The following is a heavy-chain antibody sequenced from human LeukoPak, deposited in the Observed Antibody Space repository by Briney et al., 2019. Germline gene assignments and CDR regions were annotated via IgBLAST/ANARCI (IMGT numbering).Heavy chain of an antibody. V-gene: IGHV5-51*01. J-gene: IGHJ4*02. Sequence: GESLKISCEGSGYTFTSYWIGWVRQMPGKGLEWMGIIYPGDSDTRYSPSFQGQVTISADKSISTAYLQWSSLKASDTAMYYCARRREANWVDYWGQGTLVTVSS. D-gene: IGHD1-1*01. CDR2: IYPGDSDT. CDR1: GYTFTSYW. CDR3: ARRREANWVDY.